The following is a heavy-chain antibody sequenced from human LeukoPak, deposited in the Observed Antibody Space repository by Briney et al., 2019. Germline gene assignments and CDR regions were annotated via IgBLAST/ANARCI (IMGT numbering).Heavy chain of an antibody. V-gene: IGHV1-2*02. CDR3: ASASWDYVWGSYRSKDDY. CDR1: GYTFTGYY. Sequence: APVKVSCKASGYTFTGYYMHWVRQAPGQGLEWMGWINPNSGGTNYAQKFQGRVTMTRDTSISTAYMELSRLRSDDTAVYYCASASWDYVWGSYRSKDDYWGQGTLVTVSS. CDR2: INPNSGGT. J-gene: IGHJ4*02. D-gene: IGHD3-16*02.